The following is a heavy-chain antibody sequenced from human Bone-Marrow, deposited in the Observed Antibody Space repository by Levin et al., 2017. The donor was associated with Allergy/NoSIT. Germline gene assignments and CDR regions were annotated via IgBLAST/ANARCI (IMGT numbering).Heavy chain of an antibody. CDR1: GFTFSNAW. V-gene: IGHV3-15*01. D-gene: IGHD3-22*01. J-gene: IGHJ4*02. CDR3: TTDPAYYYDSSGDYETGALDY. Sequence: GGSLRLSCAASGFTFSNAWMSWVRQAPGKGLEWVGRIKSKTDGGTTDYAAPVKGRFTISRDDSKNTLYLQMNSLKTEDTAVYYCTTDPAYYYDSSGDYETGALDYWGQGTLVTVSS. CDR2: IKSKTDGGTT.